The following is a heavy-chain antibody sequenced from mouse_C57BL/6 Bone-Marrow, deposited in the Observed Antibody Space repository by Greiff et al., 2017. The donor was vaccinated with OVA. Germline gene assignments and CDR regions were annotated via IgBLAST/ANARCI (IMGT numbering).Heavy chain of an antibody. D-gene: IGHD2-2*01. J-gene: IGHJ2*01. CDR2: ISNLAYSI. V-gene: IGHV5-15*04. CDR3: ARLSTMVTTGYYFDY. Sequence: EVKLVESGGGLVQPGGSLKLSCAASGFTFSDYGMAWVRQAPRKGPEWVAFISNLAYSIYYADTVTGRFTISRENAKNTLYLEMSSLRSEDTAMYYCARLSTMVTTGYYFDYWGQGTTLTVSS. CDR1: GFTFSDYG.